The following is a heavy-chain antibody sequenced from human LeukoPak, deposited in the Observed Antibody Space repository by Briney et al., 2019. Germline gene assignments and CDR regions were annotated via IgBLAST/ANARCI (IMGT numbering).Heavy chain of an antibody. Sequence: SETLSLTCTVSGGSISSGGYYWSWIRQHPGKGLEWIGYIYYSGSTYYNPSLKSRVTISVDTSKNQFSLKLSSVTAADTAVYYCARRTPYSNYVAYYFDYWGQGTLVTVSS. CDR2: IYYSGST. D-gene: IGHD4-11*01. CDR1: GGSISSGGYY. J-gene: IGHJ4*02. V-gene: IGHV4-31*03. CDR3: ARRTPYSNYVAYYFDY.